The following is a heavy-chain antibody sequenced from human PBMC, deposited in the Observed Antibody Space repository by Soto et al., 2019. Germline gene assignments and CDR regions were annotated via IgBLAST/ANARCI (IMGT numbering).Heavy chain of an antibody. CDR2: TYYRSKWYN. CDR3: AREIIKGSGLQRGIDV. J-gene: IGHJ6*02. CDR1: GDSVSSNSAA. Sequence: SQTLSLTCAISGDSVSSNSAAWNWIRQSPSRGLEWLGRTYYRSKWYNDYAVSVKSRITINPDTSKNQFSLQLNSVTPEDTAVYYRAREIIKGSGLQRGIDVWGQGTTVTVFS. D-gene: IGHD3-3*01. V-gene: IGHV6-1*01.